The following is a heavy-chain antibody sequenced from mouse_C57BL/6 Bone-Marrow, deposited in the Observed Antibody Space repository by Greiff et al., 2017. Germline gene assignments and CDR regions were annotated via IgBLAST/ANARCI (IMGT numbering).Heavy chain of an antibody. CDR1: GYTFTDYY. V-gene: IGHV1-19*01. CDR2: INPYNGGT. CDR3: AIYYYGPDY. D-gene: IGHD1-1*01. J-gene: IGHJ2*01. Sequence: EVQLQQSGPVLVKPGASVKMSCKASGYTFTDYYMNWVKQSHGKSLEWIGVINPYNGGTSYNQKFKGKATLTVDKSSSTAYMELNSLTSEDSAVYYCAIYYYGPDYWGQGTTLTVSS.